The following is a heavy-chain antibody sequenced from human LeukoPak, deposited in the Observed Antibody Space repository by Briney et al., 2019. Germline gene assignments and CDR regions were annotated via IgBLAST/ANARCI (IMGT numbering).Heavy chain of an antibody. J-gene: IGHJ4*02. CDR1: GYTFTDYH. CDR3: ARTTSLTASGYDY. CDR2: INPNKGDT. D-gene: IGHD4-17*01. V-gene: IGHV1-8*03. Sequence: ASLKVSCKASGYTFTDYHINWVRQATGQGLEWMGWINPNKGDTGYAQTFRDRVTIPRDTSISTAYMEVRSLGSEDTAVYFCARTTSLTASGYDYWGQGTLVTVSS.